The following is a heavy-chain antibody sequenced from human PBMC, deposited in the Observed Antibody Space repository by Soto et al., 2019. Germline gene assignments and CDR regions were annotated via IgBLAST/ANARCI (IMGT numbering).Heavy chain of an antibody. Sequence: PSETLSLTCTVSGGSISSYYWSWIRQPPGKGLEWIGDIYYSGSTNYNPSLKSRVTISVDTSKNQFSLKLSSVTAADTAVYYCARAPYYYDSSGYYYSGYYYGMDVWGQGTTVTVSS. CDR2: IYYSGST. D-gene: IGHD3-22*01. J-gene: IGHJ6*02. CDR3: ARAPYYYDSSGYYYSGYYYGMDV. CDR1: GGSISSYY. V-gene: IGHV4-59*01.